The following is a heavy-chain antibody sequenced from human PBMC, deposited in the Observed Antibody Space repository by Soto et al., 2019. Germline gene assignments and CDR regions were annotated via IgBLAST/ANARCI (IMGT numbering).Heavy chain of an antibody. D-gene: IGHD4-17*01. CDR1: GGHFDRHA. V-gene: IGHV1-69*01. CDR3: ARGEDDYGDFGSMDV. Sequence: QVQLVQSGAEVKKPGSSVKVSCRASGGHFDRHALSWLRQAHGQGLEWMGGIIPFLSATTYAHKFQGRVTITADESASTLYLEVRSLTSDDTAVYYCARGEDDYGDFGSMDVWGQGTSVTVSS. J-gene: IGHJ6*02. CDR2: IIPFLSAT.